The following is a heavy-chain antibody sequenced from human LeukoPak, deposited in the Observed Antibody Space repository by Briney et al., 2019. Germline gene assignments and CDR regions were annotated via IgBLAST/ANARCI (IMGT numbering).Heavy chain of an antibody. J-gene: IGHJ4*02. Sequence: GGSLRLSCAASGFTFSSYAMSWVRQAPGKGLEWVSAISGSGGSTYHADSVKGRFTISRDNSKNTLYLQMNSLRAEDTAVYYCAKMSLGAAAAQRGPYYFDYWGQGTLVTVSS. CDR3: AKMSLGAAAAQRGPYYFDY. CDR1: GFTFSSYA. D-gene: IGHD6-13*01. CDR2: ISGSGGST. V-gene: IGHV3-23*01.